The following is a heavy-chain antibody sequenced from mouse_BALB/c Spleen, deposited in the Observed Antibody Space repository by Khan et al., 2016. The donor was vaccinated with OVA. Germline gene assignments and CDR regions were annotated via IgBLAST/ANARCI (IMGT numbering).Heavy chain of an antibody. J-gene: IGHJ2*01. CDR2: ISNGGSYT. CDR1: LFSFSNYV. V-gene: IGHV5-9-3*01. D-gene: IGHD1-1*01. Sequence: EVERVESGRGFVPPSPSLKISCAASLFSFSNYVMYWVRQTPEKRLEWVATISNGGSYTFNPDSEQGRFIIYRDYDKNTLLLQMSRQRSETTDMSSCTSYCDYGSGLFDYWGPVTTLTVSS. CDR3: TSYCDYGSGLFDY.